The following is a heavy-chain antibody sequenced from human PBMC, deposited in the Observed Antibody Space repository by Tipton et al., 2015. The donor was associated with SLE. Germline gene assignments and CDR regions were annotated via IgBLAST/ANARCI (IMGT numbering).Heavy chain of an antibody. CDR3: ARDPGWGWYFDL. V-gene: IGHV4-59*12. CDR1: GGSISSYY. J-gene: IGHJ2*01. CDR2: IYYSGST. D-gene: IGHD3-16*01. Sequence: TLSLTCTVSGGSISSYYWSWIRQPPGKGLEWIGYIYYSGSTNYNPSLKSRVTISVDTSKNQFSLKLSSVTAADTAAYYCARDPGWGWYFDLWGRGTLVTVSS.